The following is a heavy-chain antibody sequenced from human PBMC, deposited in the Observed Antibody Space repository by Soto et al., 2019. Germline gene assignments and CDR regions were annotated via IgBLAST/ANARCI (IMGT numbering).Heavy chain of an antibody. D-gene: IGHD3-3*02. CDR1: GFTFSSYA. V-gene: IGHV3-23*01. J-gene: IGHJ4*02. CDR2: ISGSGGST. Sequence: GGSLRLSCAASGFTFSSYAMSWVRQAPGKGLEWVSAISGSGGSTYYADSVKGRFTISRDNSKNTLYLQMNSLRAEDTAVYYCANYAGRTPSQASFYWGPGTLVTVSS. CDR3: ANYAGRTPSQASFY.